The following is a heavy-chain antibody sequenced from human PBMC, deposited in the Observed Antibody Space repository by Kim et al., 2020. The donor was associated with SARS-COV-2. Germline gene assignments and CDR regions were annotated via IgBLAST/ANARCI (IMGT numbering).Heavy chain of an antibody. V-gene: IGHV3-73*01. J-gene: IGHJ3*02. CDR1: GFTFSGSA. D-gene: IGHD1-1*01. CDR3: TRVPGTTLAFWVAFV. CDR2: IRSKANNYAT. Sequence: GGSLRLSCAASGFTFSGSAMHWVRQAPGKGLEWVGRIRSKANNYATAYAASGKGRFTISSDDSKNAPYLQMNSLKTEDTAVYYCTRVPGTTLAFWVAFV.